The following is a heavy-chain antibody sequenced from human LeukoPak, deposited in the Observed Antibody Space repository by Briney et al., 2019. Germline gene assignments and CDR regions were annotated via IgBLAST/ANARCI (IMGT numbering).Heavy chain of an antibody. CDR1: GYSVSSGYY. CDR2: IYHSGST. V-gene: IGHV4-38-2*01. Sequence: SETLSLTCAVSGYSVSSGYYWGWIRQPPGKGLEWIGSIYHSGSTYYNSSLKSRVTISVDTSKNQFSLKLSSVTAADTAVYYCARQMGTSLDYWGQGTLVTVSS. J-gene: IGHJ4*02. D-gene: IGHD5-24*01. CDR3: ARQMGTSLDY.